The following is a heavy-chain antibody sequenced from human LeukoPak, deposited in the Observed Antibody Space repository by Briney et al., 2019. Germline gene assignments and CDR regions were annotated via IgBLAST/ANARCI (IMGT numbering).Heavy chain of an antibody. Sequence: PSQTLSLTCTVSGGSISSGSYYWSWLRQPAGKGLEWIGRIYTSGSTDYNPSLKSRVTISVDTSKNQFSLKLSSVTAADTAVYYCARGSSGWYTVYYYYYMDVWGKGTTVTISS. D-gene: IGHD6-19*01. CDR1: GGSISSGSYY. J-gene: IGHJ6*03. V-gene: IGHV4-61*02. CDR3: ARGSSGWYTVYYYYYMDV. CDR2: IYTSGST.